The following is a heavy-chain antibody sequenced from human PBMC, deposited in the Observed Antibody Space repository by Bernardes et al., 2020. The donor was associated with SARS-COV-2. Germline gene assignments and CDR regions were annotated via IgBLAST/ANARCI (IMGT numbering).Heavy chain of an antibody. CDR1: TGSLSGSY. J-gene: IGHJ4*01. CDR2: INHAGST. V-gene: IGHV4-34*01. CDR3: ARDGGILRHVVADHYFDH. D-gene: IGHD3-9*01. Sequence: SETLSLTCAVSTGSLSGSYWTWIRQPPGKGLEWIGEINHAGSTNYNPSLESRVTISVDTSKTEFSLKLNSVTAADTAVYYCARDGGILRHVVADHYFDHWVHGTLATVSS.